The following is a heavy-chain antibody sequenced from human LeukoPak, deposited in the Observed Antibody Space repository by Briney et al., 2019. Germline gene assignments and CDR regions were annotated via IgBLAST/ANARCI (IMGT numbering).Heavy chain of an antibody. CDR1: GYTLTGLS. CDR3: ATGLLVVGARYFDY. CDR2: FDPEDGET. J-gene: IGHJ4*02. V-gene: IGHV1-24*01. D-gene: IGHD1-26*01. Sequence: ASVKVSCKVSGYTLTGLSIHWVRPAPGKGLEWIGGFDPEDGETIYAQKFQGRVTMTEDTSTDTAYMELSSLRSEDTAVYYCATGLLVVGARYFDYWGQGTLVTVSS.